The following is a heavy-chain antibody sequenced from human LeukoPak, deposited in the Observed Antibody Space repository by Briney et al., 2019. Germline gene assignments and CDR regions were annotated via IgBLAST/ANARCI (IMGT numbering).Heavy chain of an antibody. CDR1: GGTFSSYA. CDR2: IIPIFGAA. V-gene: IGHV1-69*05. Sequence: SVKVSCKASGGTFSSYAISWVRQAPGQGLEWMGGIIPIFGAANYAQKFQGRVTITTDESTSTAYMELSSLRSEVTAVYYCARGDSSGYYLYDYWGQGTLVTVSS. CDR3: ARGDSSGYYLYDY. J-gene: IGHJ4*02. D-gene: IGHD3-22*01.